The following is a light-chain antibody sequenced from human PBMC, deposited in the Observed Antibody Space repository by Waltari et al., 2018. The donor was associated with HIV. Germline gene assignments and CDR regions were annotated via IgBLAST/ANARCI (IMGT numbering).Light chain of an antibody. CDR1: QDIRNF. V-gene: IGKV1-33*01. Sequence: DIQMTQSPSSLSASIGDRVTITCQASQDIRNFLNWYQQKAGKAPELLIHDASNLETGVPSRFSVSGSGTHFTLTISSLQPEDIATYFCQHYDGLPITFGPGTKLEVK. J-gene: IGKJ3*01. CDR3: QHYDGLPIT. CDR2: DAS.